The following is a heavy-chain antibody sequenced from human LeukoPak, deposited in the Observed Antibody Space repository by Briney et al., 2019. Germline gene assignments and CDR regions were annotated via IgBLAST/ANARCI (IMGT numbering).Heavy chain of an antibody. CDR3: ASHPLGYGDGYNCEAFHI. CDR2: IYYSGST. Sequence: SETLSLTCTVSGGSISSYYWSWIRQPPGKGLEWIGYIYYSGSTNYNPSLKSRVTISVDTSKNQFSLKLSSVTAADTAVYYCASHPLGYGDGYNCEAFHIWGQGTMVTVSS. J-gene: IGHJ3*02. D-gene: IGHD5-24*01. V-gene: IGHV4-59*08. CDR1: GGSISSYY.